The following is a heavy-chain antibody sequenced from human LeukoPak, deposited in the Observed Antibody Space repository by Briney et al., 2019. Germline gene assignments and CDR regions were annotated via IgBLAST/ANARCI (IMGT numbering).Heavy chain of an antibody. Sequence: SVKVSCKASGYTFTSYGISWVRQAPGQGLEWMGGIIPIFGTANYAQKFQGRVTITADESTSTAYMELSSLRSEDTAVYYCAVTKYSSSWYDYYYYYGMDVWGKGTTVTVSS. CDR3: AVTKYSSSWYDYYYYYGMDV. V-gene: IGHV1-69*13. J-gene: IGHJ6*04. D-gene: IGHD6-13*01. CDR2: IIPIFGTA. CDR1: GYTFTSYG.